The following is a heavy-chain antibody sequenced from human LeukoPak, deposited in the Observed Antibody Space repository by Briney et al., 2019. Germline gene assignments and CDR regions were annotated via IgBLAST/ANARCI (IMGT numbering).Heavy chain of an antibody. CDR2: IYHSGST. CDR1: GGSISSGGYY. Sequence: PSETLSLTCTVSGGSISSGGYYWSWIRQPPGKGLEWIGYIYHSGSTYYNPSLKSRVTISVDRSKNQFSLKLSSVTAADTAVYYCARGLVGATLLGYWGQGTLVTVSS. D-gene: IGHD1-26*01. V-gene: IGHV4-30-2*01. J-gene: IGHJ4*02. CDR3: ARGLVGATLLGY.